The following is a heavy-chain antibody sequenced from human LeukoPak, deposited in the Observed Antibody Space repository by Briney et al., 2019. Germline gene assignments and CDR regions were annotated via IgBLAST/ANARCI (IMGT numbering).Heavy chain of an antibody. CDR3: ARGAEYSSSWYWADYYYMDV. CDR2: INHSGST. D-gene: IGHD6-13*01. V-gene: IGHV4-34*01. Sequence: SETLSLTCAVYGGSFSGYYWSWIRQPPGKGLEWIGEINHSGSTNYSPSLKSRVTISVDTSKNQFSLKLSSVTAADTAVYYCARGAEYSSSWYWADYYYMDVWGKGTTVTVSS. CDR1: GGSFSGYY. J-gene: IGHJ6*03.